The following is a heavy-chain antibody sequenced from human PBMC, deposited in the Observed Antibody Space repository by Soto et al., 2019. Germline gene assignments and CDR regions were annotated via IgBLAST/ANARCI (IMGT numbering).Heavy chain of an antibody. CDR2: INPSGGST. D-gene: IGHD3-10*01. CDR1: RYTFTSYY. Sequence: ASVKVSSKASRYTFTSYYMHWVRQAPRQGLEWMGIINPSGGSTSYAQKFQGRVTMTRDTSTSTVYMELSSLRSEDTAVYYCARIVPSGAPYDAFDIRGEGTMVTGSS. CDR3: ARIVPSGAPYDAFDI. V-gene: IGHV1-46*03. J-gene: IGHJ3*02.